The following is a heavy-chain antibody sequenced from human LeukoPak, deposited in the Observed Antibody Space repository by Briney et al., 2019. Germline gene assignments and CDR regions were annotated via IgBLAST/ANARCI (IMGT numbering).Heavy chain of an antibody. V-gene: IGHV3-30*14. CDR3: ARDYSSSWPPYYYYGMDV. CDR2: ISYDGSNK. CDR1: GFTFSSYA. J-gene: IGHJ6*02. D-gene: IGHD6-13*01. Sequence: PGRSLRLSCAASGFTFSSYAMHWVRQAPGKGLEWVAVISYDGSNKYYADSVKGRFTISRDNSKNTLYLQMNSLRAEDTAVYYCARDYSSSWPPYYYYGMDVWGQGTTVTVSS.